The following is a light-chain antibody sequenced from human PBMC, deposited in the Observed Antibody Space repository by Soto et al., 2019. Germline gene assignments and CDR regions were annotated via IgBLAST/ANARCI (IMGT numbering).Light chain of an antibody. CDR1: QTISSW. V-gene: IGKV1-39*01. CDR2: AES. J-gene: IGKJ5*01. CDR3: QQSYSTIT. Sequence: DIQMTQSPSTLSGSVGDRVTITCRASQTISSWLAWYQQKPGKAPKLLIYAESSLQSGVPSRFSGSGSGTDFTLTISSLQPEDFATYYCQQSYSTITFGQGTRLEIK.